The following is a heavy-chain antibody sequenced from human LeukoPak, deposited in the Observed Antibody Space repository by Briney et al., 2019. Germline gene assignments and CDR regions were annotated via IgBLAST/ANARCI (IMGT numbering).Heavy chain of an antibody. D-gene: IGHD2-2*01. Sequence: ASVKVSCKASGGTFSSYAICWVRQAPGQGLEWMGGIIPIFGTANYAQKFQGRVTITADKSTSTAYMELSSLRSEDTAVYYCARAGCSSTSCYVGEIDYWGQGTLVTVSS. J-gene: IGHJ4*02. V-gene: IGHV1-69*06. CDR1: GGTFSSYA. CDR2: IIPIFGTA. CDR3: ARAGCSSTSCYVGEIDY.